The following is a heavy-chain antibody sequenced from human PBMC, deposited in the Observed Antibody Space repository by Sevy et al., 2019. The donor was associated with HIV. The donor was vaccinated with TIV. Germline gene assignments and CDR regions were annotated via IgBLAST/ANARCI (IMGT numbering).Heavy chain of an antibody. Sequence: ASVKVSCQTSGYTFIDYDVHWVRQAPGQGLQWMGWIISDTADTNYAPKLQGRITLTADKSRRIVYMDLRSLTSDDTAVYYCARGRFPNIENSSLDNWGRGTLVTVSS. CDR3: ARGRFPNIENSSLDN. V-gene: IGHV1-18*04. D-gene: IGHD2-15*01. CDR2: IISDTADT. CDR1: GYTFIDYD. J-gene: IGHJ4*02.